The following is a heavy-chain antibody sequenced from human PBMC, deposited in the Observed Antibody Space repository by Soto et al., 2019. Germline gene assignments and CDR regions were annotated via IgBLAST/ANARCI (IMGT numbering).Heavy chain of an antibody. CDR3: ARDLQNPYRSSYNWFDP. Sequence: GGSLRLSCAASGFTFSSYWMSWVRQAPGKGLEWVANIKEDGSEKYYVDSVKGRFTISRDNTKNSLYLQMNILRAEDTAVYYCARDLQNPYRSSYNWFDPWGQGTLVTVSS. J-gene: IGHJ5*02. CDR2: IKEDGSEK. CDR1: GFTFSSYW. V-gene: IGHV3-7*01. D-gene: IGHD6-13*01.